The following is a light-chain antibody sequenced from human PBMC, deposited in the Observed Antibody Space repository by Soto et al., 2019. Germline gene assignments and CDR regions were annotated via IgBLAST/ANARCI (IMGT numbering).Light chain of an antibody. Sequence: QSVLTQPASVSGSPGQSITISCTGTSSDVGSYNLVSWYQQHPGKAPELMIYVGSKRPSGVSNRFSGSKSGNTASLTISGLQAEDEADYYCCSYAGSYVFGTGTKLTVL. CDR1: SSDVGSYNL. J-gene: IGLJ1*01. CDR3: CSYAGSYV. V-gene: IGLV2-23*01. CDR2: VGS.